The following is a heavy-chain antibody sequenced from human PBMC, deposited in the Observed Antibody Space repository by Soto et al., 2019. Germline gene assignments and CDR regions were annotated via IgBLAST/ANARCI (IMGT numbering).Heavy chain of an antibody. J-gene: IGHJ5*02. V-gene: IGHV3-23*01. D-gene: IGHD3-10*01. CDR3: ARASGESHPGSLVFDP. CDR2: ITNTGGDT. Sequence: VGSLRVSCAASGFTFSSNAMSWVRQAPGKGLEWVSVITNTGGDTLYADSVKGRFTISRDNSKNTLYLQMNSLRAEDTAIYYCARASGESHPGSLVFDPWGQGTRVRVSS. CDR1: GFTFSSNA.